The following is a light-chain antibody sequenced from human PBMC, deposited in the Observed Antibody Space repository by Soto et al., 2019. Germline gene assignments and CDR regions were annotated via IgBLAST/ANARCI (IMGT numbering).Light chain of an antibody. CDR3: QQTYSTPWT. CDR1: QSISSY. CDR2: TAS. V-gene: IGKV1-39*01. Sequence: DIQMTQSPSSLSASVGDRVTITCRASQSISSYLNWYQQRPGTAPKLLIYTASRLQSGVPSRFSGSGSGTDFTLTISSLQPEDFATYHCQQTYSTPWTFGQGTKVEIK. J-gene: IGKJ1*01.